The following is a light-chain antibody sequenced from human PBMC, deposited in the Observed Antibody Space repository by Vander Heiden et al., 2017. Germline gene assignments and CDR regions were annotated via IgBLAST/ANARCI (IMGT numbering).Light chain of an antibody. CDR1: QSISSW. Sequence: DIQMTQSPSTLSASVGDRVTITCRASQSISSWLAWYQQKPGKAPKLLIYDASSLESGVPSRFSGSGSGTEFTLTISSLQPDDFATYYCQQDNSSMSTFGQGTKLXIK. CDR3: QQDNSSMST. J-gene: IGKJ2*01. V-gene: IGKV1-5*01. CDR2: DAS.